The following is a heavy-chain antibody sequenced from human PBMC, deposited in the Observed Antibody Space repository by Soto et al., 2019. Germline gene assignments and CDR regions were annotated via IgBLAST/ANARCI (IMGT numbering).Heavy chain of an antibody. D-gene: IGHD6-25*01. CDR1: GYNFSTYA. V-gene: IGHV3-23*01. J-gene: IGHJ4*02. CDR2: ISGKGNST. Sequence: QAGGSLRLSCAASGYNFSTYAMSWVRQAPGKGLEWVSAISGKGNSTYYADFVKGRFTISRDTSKNTLYLQMNSLRAEDTAVYYCAKVYPRAMIAAEHFDYWGQGNLVTVSS. CDR3: AKVYPRAMIAAEHFDY.